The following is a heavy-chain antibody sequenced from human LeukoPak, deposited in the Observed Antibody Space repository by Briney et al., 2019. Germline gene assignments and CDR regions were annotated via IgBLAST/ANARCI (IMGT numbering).Heavy chain of an antibody. CDR2: ISSSSSEI. CDR1: GFTFSSYG. Sequence: KPGGSLRLSCAASGFTFSSYGMNWVRQAPGKGLEWVSSISSSSSEIYYSDSDKRRFTISRDNAKNLLYLQMNMLRGEDTAVYYCAKDRPAGSGYYLHYYGMDVWGQGTTVTVSS. D-gene: IGHD3-3*01. V-gene: IGHV3-21*01. J-gene: IGHJ6*02. CDR3: AKDRPAGSGYYLHYYGMDV.